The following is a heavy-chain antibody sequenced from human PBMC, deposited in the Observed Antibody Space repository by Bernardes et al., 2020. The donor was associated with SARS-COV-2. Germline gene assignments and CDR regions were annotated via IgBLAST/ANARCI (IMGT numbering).Heavy chain of an antibody. J-gene: IGHJ3*02. V-gene: IGHV4-39*07. CDR1: GGSIESIVSF. CDR2: IYRSESI. CDR3: ARSGMKMYGIVLHDFDI. Sequence: SETLSLTCIVSGGSIESIVSFWGWIRQSPAKGLEWIGSIYRSESIYYNPSLMSRVSISIDTSKNLLSLKLNSVTAADTAVYYCARSGMKMYGIVLHDFDIWGQGALVTVSS. D-gene: IGHD2-8*01.